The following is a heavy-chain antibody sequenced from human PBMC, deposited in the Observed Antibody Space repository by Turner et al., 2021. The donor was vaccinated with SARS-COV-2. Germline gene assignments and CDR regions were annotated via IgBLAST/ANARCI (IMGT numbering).Heavy chain of an antibody. CDR1: GGSISSKS. J-gene: IGHJ6*02. D-gene: IGHD1-26*01. Sequence: QVQLQESGPGLVKPSETLSLPRPFSGGSISSKSWSWIRQSPGRGLEWIGYFYKSGSIDYNPTLRSRVTISLDTSKNQLSLNLISVTAADTAVYYCARHQGAASGYDHGMNVWGQGTAVIVSS. CDR3: ARHQGAASGYDHGMNV. V-gene: IGHV4-59*08. CDR2: FYKSGSI.